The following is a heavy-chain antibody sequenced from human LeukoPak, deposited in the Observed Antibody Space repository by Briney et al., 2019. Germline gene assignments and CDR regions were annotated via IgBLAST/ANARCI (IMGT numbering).Heavy chain of an antibody. J-gene: IGHJ4*02. CDR3: ASGGDYGDYKYYFDY. V-gene: IGHV1-69*13. D-gene: IGHD4-17*01. Sequence: ASVTVSCKASGGTFSSYAISWVRQAPGQGLEWMGGIIPIFGTANYAQKFQGRVTITADESTSTAYMELSSLRSEDTAVYYCASGGDYGDYKYYFDYWGRGTLVTVSS. CDR1: GGTFSSYA. CDR2: IIPIFGTA.